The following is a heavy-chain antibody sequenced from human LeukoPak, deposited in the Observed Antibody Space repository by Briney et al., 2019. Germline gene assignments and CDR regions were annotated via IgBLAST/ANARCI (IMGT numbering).Heavy chain of an antibody. CDR2: IKQDGSQ. Sequence: PGGSLRLSCAASGFSFSSSAMNWVRQAPGKGPEWVASIKQDGSQYYVDSVKGRFIISRDNAKNSLYLQMNSLRAEDTAVYSCARGPDYGDRLDFFDYWGQGTLVTVSS. V-gene: IGHV3-7*01. CDR1: GFSFSSSA. CDR3: ARGPDYGDRLDFFDY. D-gene: IGHD4-17*01. J-gene: IGHJ4*02.